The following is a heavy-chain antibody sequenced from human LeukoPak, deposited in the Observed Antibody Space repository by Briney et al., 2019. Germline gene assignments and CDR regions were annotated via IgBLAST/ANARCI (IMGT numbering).Heavy chain of an antibody. Sequence: KPSETLSLTCTVSGGSISSSSYYWGWIRQPPGKGLEWIGITIYTGSTYYNPSLKSRVTISVDTSKNQFSLKLSSVTAADTAVYYCARLAHSGSYYGERDYWGQGTLVTVSS. D-gene: IGHD1-26*01. CDR3: ARLAHSGSYYGERDY. V-gene: IGHV4-39*01. J-gene: IGHJ4*02. CDR1: GGSISSSSYY. CDR2: TIYTGST.